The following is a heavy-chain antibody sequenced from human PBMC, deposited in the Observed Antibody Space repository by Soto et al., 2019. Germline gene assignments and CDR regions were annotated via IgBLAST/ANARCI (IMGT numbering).Heavy chain of an antibody. D-gene: IGHD3-10*01. CDR2: IIPLFGTP. CDR3: ARDRDDYGSGNYYNRIDF. Sequence: QVQLVQSGAEVKKPGSSVKVSCKASGGIFSTYAISWLRQAPGQGLEWMGGIIPLFGTPNYAQRFQGRVTMSADESTSTAYMELSRLRSEHTAVYYCARDRDDYGSGNYYNRIDFWGQGTLVTVSS. J-gene: IGHJ4*02. CDR1: GGIFSTYA. V-gene: IGHV1-69*01.